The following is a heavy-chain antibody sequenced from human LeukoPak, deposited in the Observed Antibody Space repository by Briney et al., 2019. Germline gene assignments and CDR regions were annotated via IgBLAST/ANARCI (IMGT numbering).Heavy chain of an antibody. V-gene: IGHV3-30*01. D-gene: IGHD6-6*01. CDR1: VFTFSSYA. Sequence: PGGSLRLSFASSVFTFSSYAMHWVRQAPGKGLEGVAVISYDGSNKYYPDSVKGRFTISRDNSKNTLYLQMNSLRAEDTAVYYCARDVGAARPSRGSYFDYWGQGTLVTVSS. CDR3: ARDVGAARPSRGSYFDY. J-gene: IGHJ4*02. CDR2: ISYDGSNK.